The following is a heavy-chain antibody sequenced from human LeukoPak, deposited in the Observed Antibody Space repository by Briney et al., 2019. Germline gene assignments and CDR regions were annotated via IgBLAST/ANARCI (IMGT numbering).Heavy chain of an antibody. V-gene: IGHV3-23*01. CDR1: GFTFSNYA. CDR2: ISGGGDSI. Sequence: PGGSLRLSCAASGFTFSNYAMTWVRQAPGKGLEWVSVISGGGDSIYYADSVRGRFTISRDNSKNTLYLQMNSLRAEDTALYYCAKEAPFILFDPWGQGTLVTVSS. CDR3: AKEAPFILFDP. J-gene: IGHJ5*02. D-gene: IGHD2-21*01.